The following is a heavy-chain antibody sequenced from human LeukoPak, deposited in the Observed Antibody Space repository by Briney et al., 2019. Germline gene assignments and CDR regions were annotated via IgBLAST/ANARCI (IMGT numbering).Heavy chain of an antibody. CDR2: ISGSDAST. CDR3: AKDVTYYFGSGSNPNWLDP. Sequence: GGSLRLSCAASGFTFSSYAMSWVRQTPGKGLEWVSGISGSDASTYYTDSVKGRFTISRDNSKNTLYLHMNSLRAEDTAVYYCAKDVTYYFGSGSNPNWLDPWGQGTLVTVSS. J-gene: IGHJ5*02. D-gene: IGHD3-10*01. V-gene: IGHV3-23*01. CDR1: GFTFSSYA.